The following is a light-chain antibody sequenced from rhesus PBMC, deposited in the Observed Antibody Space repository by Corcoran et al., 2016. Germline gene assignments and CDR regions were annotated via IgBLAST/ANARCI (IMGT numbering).Light chain of an antibody. V-gene: IGLV3-44*01. CDR2: DDS. CDR1: NIGSES. J-gene: IGLJ1*01. CDR3: QVWDISGDHYI. Sequence: SYELTQPRSVSVSPGQTARSTCGGDNIGSESVHWYQQKPAQAPVLVIYDDSERPSGIPARFFGSKSGNSAPLTISGVEAGYEADYYCQVWDISGDHYIFGVGTRLTV.